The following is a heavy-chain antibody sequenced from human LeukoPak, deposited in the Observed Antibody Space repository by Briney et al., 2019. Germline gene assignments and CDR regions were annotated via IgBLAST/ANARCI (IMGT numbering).Heavy chain of an antibody. CDR1: GFTFSSYS. CDR3: ARALLRTRDAFDI. J-gene: IGHJ3*02. D-gene: IGHD4/OR15-4a*01. V-gene: IGHV3-21*01. CDR2: ISSSSSYI. Sequence: PEGSPRLSCAASGFTFSSYSMNWVRQAPGKGLEWVSSISSSSSYIYYADSVKGRFTISRDNAKNSLYLQMNSLRAEDTAVYYCARALLRTRDAFDIWGQGTMVTVSS.